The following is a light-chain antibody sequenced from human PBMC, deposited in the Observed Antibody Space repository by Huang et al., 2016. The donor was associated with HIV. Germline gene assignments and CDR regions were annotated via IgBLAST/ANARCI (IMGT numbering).Light chain of an antibody. CDR2: ATS. Sequence: DIQMTQSPSSLSASLGDRITITCRASRDINNYLNWYQQKPGTAPKLLIYATSSLQSGVPARCSGSGSGTDFTLTISSLQPDDFATYYCQQSYSTPRTFGQGTKVEFK. J-gene: IGKJ1*01. V-gene: IGKV1-39*01. CDR3: QQSYSTPRT. CDR1: RDINNY.